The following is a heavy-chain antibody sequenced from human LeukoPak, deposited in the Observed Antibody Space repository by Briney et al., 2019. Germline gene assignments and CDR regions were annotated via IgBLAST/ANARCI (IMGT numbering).Heavy chain of an antibody. CDR1: GFTISSYW. CDR3: ARGPTDFDASDI. V-gene: IGHV3-7*01. J-gene: IGHJ3*02. Sequence: GGSLRLSCAASGFTISSYWMSWVRQVPGKGLESVARIKHDGSETYYVDTVRGRFIISRDNAKNSLYLQMNSLRVEDTAVYHCARGPTDFDASDIWGHGTLVTVSS. CDR2: IKHDGSET.